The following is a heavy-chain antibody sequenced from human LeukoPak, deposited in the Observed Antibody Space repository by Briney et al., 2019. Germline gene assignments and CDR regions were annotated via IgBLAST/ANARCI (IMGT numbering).Heavy chain of an antibody. CDR1: GFTFSDYY. J-gene: IGHJ4*02. D-gene: IGHD4-11*01. V-gene: IGHV3-11*04. Sequence: GGSLRLSCAASGFTFSDYYMSWIRQAPGKGREWVSYISSSGSTIYYADSVKGGFTISRDNAKNSLYLQMNRLRADEDTAVYYCARDNSNLDYWGQGTLVTVSS. CDR2: ISSSGSTI. CDR3: ARDNSNLDY.